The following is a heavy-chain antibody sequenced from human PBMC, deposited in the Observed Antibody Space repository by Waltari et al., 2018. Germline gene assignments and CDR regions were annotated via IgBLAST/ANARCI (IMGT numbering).Heavy chain of an antibody. D-gene: IGHD2-15*01. CDR3: ARLGDCSGSSCGS. CDR2: IVTSSGAT. CDR1: GYTFTAHD. J-gene: IGHJ4*02. Sequence: QVQLVQSGAEVKKPGASVKVSCKASGYTFTAHDMHWVRQAPGQGLERMGWIVTSSGATNYAQRFQGRVTMTRDTSLNTAFMELSGLTSDDTAIYYCARLGDCSGSSCGSWGQGTLVTVSS. V-gene: IGHV1-2*02.